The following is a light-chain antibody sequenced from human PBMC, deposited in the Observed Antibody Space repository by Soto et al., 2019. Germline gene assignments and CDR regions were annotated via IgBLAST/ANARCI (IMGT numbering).Light chain of an antibody. CDR1: SSDNGGYNY. J-gene: IGLJ2*01. V-gene: IGLV2-14*01. CDR3: SSYTTSSTLVV. CDR2: DVI. Sequence: QSVLTQPASVSGSPGQSITISCTGTSSDNGGYNYVSWYQQHPGKAPKLMIYDVINRPSGVSNRFSGSKSGNMASLTISGLQAEDEAAYYCSSYTTSSTLVVFGGGTKVTVL.